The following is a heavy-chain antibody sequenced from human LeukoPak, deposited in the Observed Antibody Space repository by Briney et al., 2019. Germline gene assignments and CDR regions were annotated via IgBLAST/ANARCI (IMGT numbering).Heavy chain of an antibody. CDR2: MSSDGNAM. J-gene: IGHJ5*02. CDR1: GFTFTAYL. V-gene: IGHV3-30-3*01. D-gene: IGHD3-9*01. CDR3: ARGEDILTGYWSDWFDP. Sequence: GGSLRLSCAASGFTFTAYLIHWVRQAPGKGLEWVAVMSSDGNAMFYADSVKGRFTISRDNSKNTLYLQMNSLRAEDTAVYYCARGEDILTGYWSDWFDPWGQGTLVTVSS.